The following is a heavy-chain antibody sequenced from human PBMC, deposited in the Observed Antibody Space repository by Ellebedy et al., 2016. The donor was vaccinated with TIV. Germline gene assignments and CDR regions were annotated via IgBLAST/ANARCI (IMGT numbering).Heavy chain of an antibody. D-gene: IGHD4-17*01. CDR3: ARRNYGTSPRWFDP. CDR2: MNPNSGNT. Sequence: ASVKVSCXASGYTFTSYDINWVRHPTGQGLEWMGWMNPNSGNTGYAQKFQDRVTMTRNTSISTAYMELSSLRSEDTAVYYCARRNYGTSPRWFDPWGQGTLVTVSS. J-gene: IGHJ5*02. V-gene: IGHV1-8*01. CDR1: GYTFTSYD.